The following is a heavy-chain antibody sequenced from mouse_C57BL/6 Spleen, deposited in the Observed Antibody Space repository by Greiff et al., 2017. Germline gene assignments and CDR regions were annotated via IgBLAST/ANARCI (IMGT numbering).Heavy chain of an antibody. CDR2: ISDGGSYT. Sequence: EVMLVESGGGLVKPGGSLKLSCAASGFTFSSYAMSWVRQTPEKRLEWVATISDGGSYTYYPDNVKGRFTISRDNAKNNLYLQMSHLKSEDTAMYYCARDHYYGSSYGYFDGWGTGTTVTVSS. J-gene: IGHJ1*03. CDR3: ARDHYYGSSYGYFDG. V-gene: IGHV5-4*01. CDR1: GFTFSSYA. D-gene: IGHD1-1*01.